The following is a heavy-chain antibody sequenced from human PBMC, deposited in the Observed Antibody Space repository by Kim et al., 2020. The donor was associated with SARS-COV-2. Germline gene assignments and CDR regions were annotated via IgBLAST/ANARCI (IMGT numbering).Heavy chain of an antibody. V-gene: IGHV1-18*01. CDR1: GYTFTSYG. D-gene: IGHD2-15*01. J-gene: IGHJ5*02. CDR3: ARRVPQVYCSGGSCYPQRPFESSEFDP. CDR2: ISAYNGNT. Sequence: ASVKVSCKASGYTFTSYGISWVRQAPGQGLEWMGWISAYNGNTNYAQKLQGRVTMTTDTSTSTAYMELRSLRSDDTAVYYCARRVPQVYCSGGSCYPQRPFESSEFDPWGQGTLVTVSS.